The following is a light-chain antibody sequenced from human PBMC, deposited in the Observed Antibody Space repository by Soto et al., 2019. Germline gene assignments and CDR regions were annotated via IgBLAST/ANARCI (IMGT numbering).Light chain of an antibody. V-gene: IGLV2-11*01. J-gene: IGLJ1*01. CDR1: SSDVGGYNY. CDR2: DVS. Sequence: QSALTQPRSVYGSPGQSVTISCTGTSSDVGGYNYVSWYQQHPGNAPKLMIYDVSKRPAGVPDRFSGSKSGNTASLTSSGLQAEDEADYYCCSYAGSGYVFGTGTKVTVL. CDR3: CSYAGSGYV.